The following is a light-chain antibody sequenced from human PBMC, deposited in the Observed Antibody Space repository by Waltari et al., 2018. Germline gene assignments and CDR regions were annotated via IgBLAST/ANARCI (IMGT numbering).Light chain of an antibody. V-gene: IGKV1D-12*01. CDR3: QQANSFPYT. CDR2: SSS. CDR1: QDISSW. Sequence: DIQMTQYQSSVSSSVGERVTTTCRASQDISSWLAWYQQKPGKLPELLIYSSSTLHFGVPARFSGSRSGTEFSLTITGLQPDDSATYFCQQANSFPYTYGQGTKLDI. J-gene: IGKJ2*01.